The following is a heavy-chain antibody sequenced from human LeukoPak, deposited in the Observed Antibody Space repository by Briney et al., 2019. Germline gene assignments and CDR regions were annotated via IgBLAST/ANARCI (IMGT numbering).Heavy chain of an antibody. J-gene: IGHJ4*02. D-gene: IGHD5-12*01. Sequence: GGSLRLSCAASGFTFCNYVLTWVRQAPGKGLEWVSTISGSGGNTFYANSVKGRFTISRDSSRNTLFLQMSSLRAGDTAIHYCAKSRYGGYDFFDNCGQGALVTVSS. CDR2: ISGSGGNT. V-gene: IGHV3-23*01. CDR3: AKSRYGGYDFFDN. CDR1: GFTFCNYV.